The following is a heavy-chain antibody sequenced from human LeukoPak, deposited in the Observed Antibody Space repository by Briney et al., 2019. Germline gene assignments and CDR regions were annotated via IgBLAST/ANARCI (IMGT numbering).Heavy chain of an antibody. CDR2: IKQDGSEK. CDR1: GFTFSNYW. J-gene: IGHJ4*02. D-gene: IGHD3-3*01. Sequence: GGSLRLSCAASGFTFSNYWMSWVRQAPGKGLEWVANIKQDGSEKYYVDSVKGRFTISRDNDKNSLYLQMNSLRAEDTAVYYCAKDRTSYYDFWSGYYPGGFDYWGQGTLVTVSS. V-gene: IGHV3-7*03. CDR3: AKDRTSYYDFWSGYYPGGFDY.